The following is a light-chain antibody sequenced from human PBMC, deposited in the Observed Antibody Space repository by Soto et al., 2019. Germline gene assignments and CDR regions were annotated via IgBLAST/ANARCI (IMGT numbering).Light chain of an antibody. J-gene: IGLJ1*01. CDR1: SSDVGAYSY. CDR2: DVS. CDR3: SSYTSSRTYV. Sequence: QSALAQPASVSGSPGQSITISCTGTSSDVGAYSYVSWYQQHPGEAPKLIIYDVSDRPSGISNRFSGSKSDNTASLTISGLQAEDEAEYYCSSYTSSRTYVFGTGTKVTVL. V-gene: IGLV2-14*01.